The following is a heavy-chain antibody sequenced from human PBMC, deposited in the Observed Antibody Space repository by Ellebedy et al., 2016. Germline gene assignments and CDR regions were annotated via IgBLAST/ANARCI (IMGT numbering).Heavy chain of an antibody. V-gene: IGHV3-72*01. CDR3: TTVLKGYDGFFDS. D-gene: IGHD5-12*01. J-gene: IGHJ5*01. CDR1: GFTFSDHY. CDR2: SINKVDWHTT. Sequence: GESLKISXAASGFTFSDHYMDWVRQAPGKGLEWVGRSINKVDWHTTEYAASVKGRFTISRDNSQNSLYLQMNSLKTEDTAVYYCTTVLKGYDGFFDSWGQGTLVTVSS.